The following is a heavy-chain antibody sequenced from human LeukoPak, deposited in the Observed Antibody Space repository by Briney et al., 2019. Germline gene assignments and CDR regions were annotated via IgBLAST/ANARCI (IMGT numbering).Heavy chain of an antibody. J-gene: IGHJ4*02. CDR3: AGHRGRYQKFDS. V-gene: IGHV4-39*01. CDR1: GRSILNGGYY. Sequence: SETLALTCAVSGRSILNGGYYWASVRRPPGKVVESVRNNHHSGSTSYNPSFQGLVTMSVDASNNHLALKLTYLSAPDAAVYFCAGHRGRYQKFDSWGQGTLVTVSS. D-gene: IGHD2-15*01. CDR2: NHHSGST.